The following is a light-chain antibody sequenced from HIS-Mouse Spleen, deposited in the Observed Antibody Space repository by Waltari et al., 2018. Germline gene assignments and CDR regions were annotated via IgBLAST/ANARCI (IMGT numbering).Light chain of an antibody. V-gene: IGLV2-14*03. CDR2: DVS. CDR1: SSDVACYNY. CDR3: SSYTSSSTLVV. J-gene: IGLJ2*01. Sequence: QSALTQPASVSGSPGQSITIPCPGTSSDVACYNYVSWYQQHPGKAPKLMIYDVSNRPSGVSNRFSGSKSGNTASLTISGLQAEDEADYYCSSYTSSSTLVVFGGGTKLTVL.